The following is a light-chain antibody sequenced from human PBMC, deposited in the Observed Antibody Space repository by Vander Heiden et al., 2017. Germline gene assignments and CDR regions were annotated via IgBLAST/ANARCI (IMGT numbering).Light chain of an antibody. CDR1: KLGDKY. CDR2: QDS. V-gene: IGLV3-1*01. J-gene: IGLJ2*01. Sequence: YELTQPPSVSVSPGQTASITCSGDKLGDKYACWYQQKPGQSPVLVIYQDSKRPSGIPERFSGSNSGNTATLTISGTQAMDEADYYCQAWDSSTDVVFGGGTKLTVL. CDR3: QAWDSSTDVV.